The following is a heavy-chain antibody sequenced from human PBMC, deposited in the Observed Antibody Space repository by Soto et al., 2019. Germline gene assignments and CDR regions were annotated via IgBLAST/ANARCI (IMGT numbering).Heavy chain of an antibody. V-gene: IGHV1-18*01. Sequence: GASVKVSCKASGYTFTSNGISWVRQAPGQGLEWMGWISAYNGNTNYAQKLQGRVTMTTDTSTSTAYMELRSLRSDDTAVYYCARFKGYCSSTSCPYYYFDYWGQGTLVTVSS. CDR3: ARFKGYCSSTSCPYYYFDY. J-gene: IGHJ4*02. CDR1: GYTFTSNG. D-gene: IGHD2-2*01. CDR2: ISAYNGNT.